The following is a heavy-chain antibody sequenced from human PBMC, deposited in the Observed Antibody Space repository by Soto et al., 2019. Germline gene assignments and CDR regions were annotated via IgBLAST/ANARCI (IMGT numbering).Heavy chain of an antibody. CDR2: IIPIFGTA. CDR3: ASGDCSGGSCYYANYYFDY. D-gene: IGHD2-15*01. J-gene: IGHJ4*02. Sequence: GASVKVSCKASGGTFSSYAISWVRQAPGQGLEWMGGIIPIFGTANYAQKFQGRVTITADESTSTAYMGLSSLRSEDTAVYYCASGDCSGGSCYYANYYFDYWGQGTLVTVSS. V-gene: IGHV1-69*13. CDR1: GGTFSSYA.